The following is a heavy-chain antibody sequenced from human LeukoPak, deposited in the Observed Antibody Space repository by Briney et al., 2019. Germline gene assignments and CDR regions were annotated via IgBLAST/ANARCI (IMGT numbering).Heavy chain of an antibody. D-gene: IGHD3-22*01. J-gene: IGHJ5*02. V-gene: IGHV3-66*01. Sequence: PGGSLRLSCAASGFTVSSNYMSWVRQAPGKGLEWVSVIYSGGSTYYADSVKGRFTISRDNSKNTLYLQMNSLRAEDTAVYYCARTHYYDSSNWFDPWGQGTLVTVSS. CDR3: ARTHYYDSSNWFDP. CDR1: GFTVSSNY. CDR2: IYSGGST.